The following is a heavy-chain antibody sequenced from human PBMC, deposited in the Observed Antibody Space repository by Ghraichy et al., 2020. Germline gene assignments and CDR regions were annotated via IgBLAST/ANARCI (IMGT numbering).Heavy chain of an antibody. V-gene: IGHV3-23*01. CDR3: AKIGERGIWYFDL. CDR1: GFSFSSHG. J-gene: IGHJ2*01. CDR2: ISSSGDET. Sequence: GGSLRLSCAASGFSFSSHGMSWVRQAPGKGSEWVSAISSSGDETFYADSVKGRLTISRDNSKNTLYLQMNSLRAEDTAVYYCAKIGERGIWYFDLWGRGTLVSVSS.